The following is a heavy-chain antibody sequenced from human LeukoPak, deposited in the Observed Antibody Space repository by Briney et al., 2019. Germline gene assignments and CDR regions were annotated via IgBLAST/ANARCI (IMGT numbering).Heavy chain of an antibody. CDR1: GGSISSIGYF. D-gene: IGHD6-13*01. CDR3: TSLYSSNWYLGDY. CDR2: LHYSGST. J-gene: IGHJ4*02. Sequence: SETLSLTCTVSGGSISSIGYFWGWVRQSPGKGLEWIGSLHYSGSTHYNPSLKRRVTISVDMSKDQFSLKLRSVTAADTAVYYCTSLYSSNWYLGDYWGQGALVTVSS. V-gene: IGHV4-39*01.